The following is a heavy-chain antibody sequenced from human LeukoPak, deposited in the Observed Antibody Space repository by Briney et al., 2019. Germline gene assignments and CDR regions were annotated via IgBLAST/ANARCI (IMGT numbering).Heavy chain of an antibody. CDR3: ASDSPYCSGGSCYSHNWFDP. V-gene: IGHV1-69*13. D-gene: IGHD2-15*01. CDR1: GGTFSSYA. J-gene: IGHJ5*02. Sequence: SVKVSCKASGGTFSSYAISWVRQAPGQGLEWMGGIIPIFGTANYAQKFQGRVTITADESTSTAYMELSSLRSEDTAVYYCASDSPYCSGGSCYSHNWFDPWGQGTLVTVSS. CDR2: IIPIFGTA.